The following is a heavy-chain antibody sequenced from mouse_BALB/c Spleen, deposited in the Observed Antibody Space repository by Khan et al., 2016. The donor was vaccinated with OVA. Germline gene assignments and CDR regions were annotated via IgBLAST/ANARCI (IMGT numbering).Heavy chain of an antibody. D-gene: IGHD1-1*02. CDR3: AAHYYGMILYWYVDV. Sequence: QVQLKESGAELVKPGASVKLSCKASGYTFTSYDINWVRQRPEQGLEWSGWIFPGDDSTKYNEKFKGKATLTTDKSSSTAYMQLSRLASEDSAVYFYAAHYYGMILYWYVDVWGAGTTVTVSS. J-gene: IGHJ1*01. V-gene: IGHV1-85*01. CDR1: GYTFTSYD. CDR2: IFPGDDST.